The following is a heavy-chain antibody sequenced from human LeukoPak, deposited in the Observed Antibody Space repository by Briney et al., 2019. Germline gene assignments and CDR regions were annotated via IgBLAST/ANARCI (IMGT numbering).Heavy chain of an antibody. CDR3: ARDPEDIVVVVAANYYYYGMDV. CDR2: ISAYNGNS. D-gene: IGHD2-15*01. Sequence: ASMKVSCKASGYTFTSYGISWVRQAPGQGLEWMGWISAYNGNSNYAQKLQGRVTMTTDTSTSTAYMELRSLRSDDTAVYYCARDPEDIVVVVAANYYYYGMDVWGQGTTVTVSS. V-gene: IGHV1-18*01. J-gene: IGHJ6*02. CDR1: GYTFTSYG.